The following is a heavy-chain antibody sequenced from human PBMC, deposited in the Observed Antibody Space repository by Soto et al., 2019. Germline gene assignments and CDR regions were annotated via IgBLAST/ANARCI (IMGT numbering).Heavy chain of an antibody. CDR3: AHRPSGWYLFDY. Sequence: GGSLRLSCAGSGFAFDSYWMLWVRQVPGERPVWVSRIDYDGTTTTYADSVKARLTITKDTSKNPVVLTMTNMDPVDTPTYYCAHRPSGWYLFDYWGQGTLVTVSS. V-gene: IGHV3-74*01. CDR2: IDYDGTTT. D-gene: IGHD6-19*01. CDR1: GFAFDSYW. J-gene: IGHJ4*02.